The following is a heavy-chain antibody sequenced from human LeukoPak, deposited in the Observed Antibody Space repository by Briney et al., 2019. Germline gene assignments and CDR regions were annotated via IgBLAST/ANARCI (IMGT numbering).Heavy chain of an antibody. J-gene: IGHJ4*02. D-gene: IGHD2-15*01. V-gene: IGHV1-8*01. CDR1: GYTFTSYD. CDR2: MNPYSGNT. CDR3: ARRHGRCSDGSCYYPDY. Sequence: ASVKVSCKASGYTFTSYDINWVRQATGQGLEWMGWMNPYSGNTGYAQKFQGRVTMTRNSSITTAYMELSSLRSEDTAVYYCARRHGRCSDGSCYYPDYWGQGTLVTVSS.